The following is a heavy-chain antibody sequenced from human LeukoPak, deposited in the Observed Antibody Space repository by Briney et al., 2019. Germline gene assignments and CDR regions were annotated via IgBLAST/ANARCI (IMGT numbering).Heavy chain of an antibody. CDR1: GFTFNTYA. CDR2: IRYDESNR. J-gene: IGHJ4*02. V-gene: IGHV3-33*01. CDR3: ARDRGKGGYVDY. D-gene: IGHD3-10*01. Sequence: TGESLRLSCAASGFTFNTYAMHWVRQAPGKGLEWVAVIRYDESNRYYSDSVKGRFTISRDNSKNTLYLQMNSLRAEDTAVYYCARDRGKGGYVDYWGQGTLVTVSS.